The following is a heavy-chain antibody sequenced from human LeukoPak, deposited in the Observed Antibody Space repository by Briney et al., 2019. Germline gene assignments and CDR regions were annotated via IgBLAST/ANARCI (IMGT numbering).Heavy chain of an antibody. CDR1: GYTFTGYY. D-gene: IGHD6-13*01. CDR3: ARPNSSSWYGSWFDP. CDR2: INPNSGGT. J-gene: IGHJ5*02. Sequence: ASVKVSCKASGYTFTGYYMHWVRQAPGQGLEWMGWINPNSGGTNYAQKFQGRVTMTRDTFISTAYMELSRLRSDDTAVYYCARPNSSSWYGSWFDPWGQGTLVTVSS. V-gene: IGHV1-2*02.